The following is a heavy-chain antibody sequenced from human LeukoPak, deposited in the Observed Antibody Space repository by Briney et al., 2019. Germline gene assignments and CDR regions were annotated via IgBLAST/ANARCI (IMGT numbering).Heavy chain of an antibody. D-gene: IGHD6-6*01. Sequence: AGGSLRLSCAASGFTVSSNYMSWVRQAPGKGLEWVSVIYSGGSTYYADSVKGRFTISRDNSKNTLYLQMNGLRAEDTAVYYCARVTPQAARQGYYMDVWGKGTTVTVSS. J-gene: IGHJ6*03. CDR2: IYSGGST. V-gene: IGHV3-53*01. CDR3: ARVTPQAARQGYYMDV. CDR1: GFTVSSNY.